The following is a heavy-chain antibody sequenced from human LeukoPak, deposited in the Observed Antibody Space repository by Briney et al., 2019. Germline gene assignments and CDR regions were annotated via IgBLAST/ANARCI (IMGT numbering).Heavy chain of an antibody. CDR3: ATGQDYGDFTPYYFDY. Sequence: ASVKVSCKVSGYTLTELSMHWVRQAPGKGLEWMGGFDPEDGETIYAQKFQGRVTMTEDTSTDTAYMELSSLRSEDTAVYYCATGQDYGDFTPYYFDYWGQGTLVTVSS. J-gene: IGHJ4*02. CDR2: FDPEDGET. D-gene: IGHD4-17*01. CDR1: GYTLTELS. V-gene: IGHV1-24*01.